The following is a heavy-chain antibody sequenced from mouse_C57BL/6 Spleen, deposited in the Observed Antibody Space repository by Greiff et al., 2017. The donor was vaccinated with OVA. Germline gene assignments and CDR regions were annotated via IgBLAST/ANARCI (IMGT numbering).Heavy chain of an antibody. CDR3: ARPHYYGSSSWFAY. Sequence: EVKVVESGGGLVKLGGSLKLPCAASGFTFSVSGMHWVRQAPEKGLEWVAYISSGSSTIYYAVTVKGRFTISRDNAKNTLFLQMTSLRSEDTAVYYCARPHYYGSSSWFAYWGQGTLVTVSA. CDR2: ISSGSSTI. J-gene: IGHJ3*01. D-gene: IGHD1-1*01. CDR1: GFTFSVSG. V-gene: IGHV5-17*01.